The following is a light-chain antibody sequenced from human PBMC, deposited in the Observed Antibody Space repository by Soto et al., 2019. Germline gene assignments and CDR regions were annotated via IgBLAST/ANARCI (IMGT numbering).Light chain of an antibody. CDR3: QAYDTRLRVYV. V-gene: IGLV1-40*01. Sequence: QSVLTQPPSVSGAPVQRVTISCTGSRSNIGARGVYWYQQLPGTAPKLLMYGSSNRPSGVPDRFAGAQAGTSASLAITGLQAEDEAEYYCQAYDTRLRVYVFGTGTKVTVL. CDR2: GSS. J-gene: IGLJ1*01. CDR1: RSNIGARG.